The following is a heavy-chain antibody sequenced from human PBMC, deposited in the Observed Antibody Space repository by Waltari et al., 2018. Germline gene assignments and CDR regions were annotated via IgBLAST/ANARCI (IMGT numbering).Heavy chain of an antibody. Sequence: QVQLEESGPGLVRPSETLSLTCTLSGGSFSSHYWAWIRQSPGKPLGWIGHVYYSVSSTYQSSLQNRATISVDTATNQFSLRLTSLTSADTAVYYCAREGEMGLRFGNRLYSYFYMDVWGKGTTVTVSS. CDR1: GGSFSSHY. J-gene: IGHJ6*03. V-gene: IGHV4-59*11. CDR2: VYYSVSS. CDR3: AREGEMGLRFGNRLYSYFYMDV. D-gene: IGHD3-3*01.